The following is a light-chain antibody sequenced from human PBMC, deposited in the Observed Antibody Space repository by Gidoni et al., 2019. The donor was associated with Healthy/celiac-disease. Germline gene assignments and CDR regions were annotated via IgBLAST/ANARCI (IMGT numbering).Light chain of an antibody. J-gene: IGKJ1*01. CDR3: QQSYNTPWT. CDR1: QSISSY. V-gene: IGKV1-39*01. CDR2: AAS. Sequence: DIQLTQSPSSLSASVGDRVTITCRASQSISSYLNWYQQKPGKAPKLLIYAASRLQSGVPSRFSGSGSRADFTLTISSLQHEDFATYYCQQSYNTPWTFGQGTKVEIK.